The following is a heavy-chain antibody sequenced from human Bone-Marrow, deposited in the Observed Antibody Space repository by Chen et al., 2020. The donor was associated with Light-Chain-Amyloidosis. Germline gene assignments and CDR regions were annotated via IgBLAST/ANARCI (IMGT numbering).Heavy chain of an antibody. CDR2: IHSSGST. J-gene: IGHJ4*02. CDR1: GGSLSSSSYY. V-gene: IGHV4-39*07. CDR3: TGDVRLEWAFY. Sequence: QLQLQESGPGLVKPSETPSLTCTVPGGSLSSSSYYWGWIRQPPGKGLEWIGSIHSSGSTYYSPSLKSRVTISVDTSKNQFSLKLDSVTAADTAVYYCTGDVRLEWAFYWGQGILVTVSS. D-gene: IGHD3-3*01.